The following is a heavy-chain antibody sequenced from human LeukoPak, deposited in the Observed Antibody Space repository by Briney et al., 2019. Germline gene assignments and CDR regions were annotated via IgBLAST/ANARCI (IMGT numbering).Heavy chain of an antibody. CDR1: GASLSDYY. CDR2: IYTSGTT. V-gene: IGHV4-4*07. J-gene: IGHJ4*02. Sequence: SETLSLTYNVSGASLSDYYWTWIRQPAGKGLEWIGHIYTSGTTNYNPSLKSRVTILLDTSKNQFSLNLNSVTAADTAIYYCARMFEYWGQGTLVTVSS. CDR3: ARMFEY.